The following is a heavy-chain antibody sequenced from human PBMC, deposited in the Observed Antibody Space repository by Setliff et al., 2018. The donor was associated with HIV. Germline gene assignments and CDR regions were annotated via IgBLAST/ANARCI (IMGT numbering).Heavy chain of an antibody. Sequence: GGSLRLSCAASGFPFSRYWMHWVRQVPGKGPVWVSRIKSNGGDPDYADAVKGRFTISRDNAENTLYLQMNSLRAEDTAVYYCARASYSSSWYGQYYYYMDVWGKGTTVTVSS. CDR2: IKSNGGDP. J-gene: IGHJ6*03. CDR3: ARASYSSSWYGQYYYYMDV. D-gene: IGHD6-13*01. V-gene: IGHV3-74*01. CDR1: GFPFSRYW.